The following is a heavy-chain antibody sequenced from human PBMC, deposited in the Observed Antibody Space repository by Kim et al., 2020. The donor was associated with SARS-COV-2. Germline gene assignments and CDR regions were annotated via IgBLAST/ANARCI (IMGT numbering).Heavy chain of an antibody. J-gene: IGHJ4*02. Sequence: GGSLRLSCAASGFTFSSYAMSWVRQAPGKGLEWVSVIYSGGSSTYYADSVKGRFTISRDNSKNTLYLQMNSLRAEDTAVYYCAKGILEIGLLGVGIDYWGQGTLVTVSS. D-gene: IGHD3-10*01. CDR1: GFTFSSYA. CDR3: AKGILEIGLLGVGIDY. V-gene: IGHV3-23*03. CDR2: IYSGGSST.